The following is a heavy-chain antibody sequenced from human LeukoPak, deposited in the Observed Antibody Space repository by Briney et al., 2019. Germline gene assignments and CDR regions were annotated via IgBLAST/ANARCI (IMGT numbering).Heavy chain of an antibody. J-gene: IGHJ4*02. CDR1: GGSISSYY. D-gene: IGHD3-10*01. V-gene: IGHV4-59*01. CDR2: IYYSGNT. CDR3: ARESTYYYGSGRDYFDY. Sequence: SETLSLTCTVSGGSISSYYWSWIRQPPGKGLEWIGYIYYSGNTNYNPSLKSRVTISVDTSKNQFSLRLSSVTAADTAVYYCARESTYYYGSGRDYFDYRGQGTLVTVSS.